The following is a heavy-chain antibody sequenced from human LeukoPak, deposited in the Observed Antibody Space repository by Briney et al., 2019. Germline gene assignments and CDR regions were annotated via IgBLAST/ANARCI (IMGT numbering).Heavy chain of an antibody. D-gene: IGHD5-18*01. Sequence: GASVKVSCKASGYTFTSYGISWVRQAPGQGLEWMGWISAYNGNTDYAQKLQGRVTRTTDTSTSTAYMELRSLRSDDTAVYYCARELYSYGPVDYWGQGTLVTVSS. CDR3: ARELYSYGPVDY. CDR1: GYTFTSYG. J-gene: IGHJ4*02. CDR2: ISAYNGNT. V-gene: IGHV1-18*01.